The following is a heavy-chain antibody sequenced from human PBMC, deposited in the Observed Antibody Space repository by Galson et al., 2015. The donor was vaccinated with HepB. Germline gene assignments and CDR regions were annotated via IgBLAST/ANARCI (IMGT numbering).Heavy chain of an antibody. Sequence: SLRLSCAASGFTFSGYAMNWVRQAPGKGLEWVSGIYGSGGSTHYADSVKGRFTISRDNSKNTLYLQMSSLRAEDTAVYYCVRDPSGSGPDFDYWGQGTLVTVSS. CDR1: GFTFSGYA. D-gene: IGHD6-19*01. CDR2: IYGSGGST. CDR3: VRDPSGSGPDFDY. J-gene: IGHJ4*02. V-gene: IGHV3-23*01.